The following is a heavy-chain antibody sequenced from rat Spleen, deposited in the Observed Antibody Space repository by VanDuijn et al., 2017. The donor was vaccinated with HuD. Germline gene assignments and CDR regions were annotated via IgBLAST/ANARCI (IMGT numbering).Heavy chain of an antibody. D-gene: IGHD1-2*01. CDR3: ARADIGAIYTDGI. J-gene: IGHJ2*01. Sequence: QVQLKESGPGLVQPSQTLSLTCTVSGFSLNHYGVLWVRQPPGKGLDWMGVIWGNGSPDYNSALKSRLSINRDTSKSQVYLRMNSLQTEDTATYYCARADIGAIYTDGIWGQGVMVTVSS. V-gene: IGHV2-13*01. CDR1: GFSLNHYG. CDR2: IWGNGSP.